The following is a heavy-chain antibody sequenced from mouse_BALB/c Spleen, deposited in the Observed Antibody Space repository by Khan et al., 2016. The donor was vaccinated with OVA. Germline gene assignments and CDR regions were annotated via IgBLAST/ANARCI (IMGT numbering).Heavy chain of an antibody. V-gene: IGHV1S137*01. Sequence: QVQLQQSGAELVRPGVSVKISCKGSGYTFTDFAMHWVKQSHAKSLEWIGVISTYYGDANYNQKFKGKATVTVDKSSSTAYMELARLTSEDSAIYYCARGSGNSRFAYWGQATLVTVSA. CDR3: ARGSGNSRFAY. CDR2: ISTYYGDA. J-gene: IGHJ3*01. CDR1: GYTFTDFA. D-gene: IGHD1-3*01.